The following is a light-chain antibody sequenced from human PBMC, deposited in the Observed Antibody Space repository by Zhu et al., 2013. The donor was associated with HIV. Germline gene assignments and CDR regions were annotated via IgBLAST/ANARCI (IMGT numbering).Light chain of an antibody. CDR1: QSVSSN. J-gene: IGKJ4*01. Sequence: DIVLTQSPATLSLSPGERATLSCRASQSVSSNLAWYQQKPGQAPRLLIYGASTRATGIPARFSGSGSGTEFTLTISSLQSEDFAVYYCQQYHNWPPVTFGGGTKVEIK. CDR2: GAS. CDR3: QQYHNWPPVT. V-gene: IGKV3-15*01.